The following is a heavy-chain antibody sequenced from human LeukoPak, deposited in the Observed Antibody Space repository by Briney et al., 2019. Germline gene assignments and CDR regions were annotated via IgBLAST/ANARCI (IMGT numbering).Heavy chain of an antibody. CDR3: RVCSSTSCLDY. D-gene: IGHD2-2*01. CDR2: INPSGGST. Sequence: ASVKVSCKASGYTFTGYYMHWVRQAPGQGLEWMGIINPSGGSTSYAQKFQGRVTMTRDTSTSTVYMELSSLRSEDTAVYYCRVCSSTSCLDYWGQGTLVTVSS. V-gene: IGHV1-46*01. CDR1: GYTFTGYY. J-gene: IGHJ4*02.